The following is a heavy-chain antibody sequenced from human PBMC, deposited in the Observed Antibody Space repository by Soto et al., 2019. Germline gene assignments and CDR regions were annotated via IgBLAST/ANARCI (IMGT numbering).Heavy chain of an antibody. CDR1: GGSISSVDYY. CDR3: ARGDYDFQG. V-gene: IGHV4-30-4*01. J-gene: IGHJ4*02. CDR2: IYYSGST. D-gene: IGHD3-3*01. Sequence: SETLCVTCTVAGGSISSVDYYWSWIRQPPGKGLEWIGYIYYSGSTYYNPSLKSRVTISVDTSKNQFSLKLSSVTAADTAVYYCARGDYDFQGWGQGTLVTVSS.